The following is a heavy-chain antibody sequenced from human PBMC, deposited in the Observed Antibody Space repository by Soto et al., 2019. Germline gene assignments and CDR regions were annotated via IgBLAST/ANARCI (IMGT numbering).Heavy chain of an antibody. CDR2: VSPNGNDK. Sequence: GVPKRLSWSASGGTCVDRCMRWVRQAPGKGLEYVSGVSPNGNDKYYTDSVKGRFTISRDNSKNTLHLQMSSLRPEDTALFYCIRGFCGLDVWGQGTTVTVSS. V-gene: IGHV3-64D*08. J-gene: IGHJ6*02. CDR1: GGTCVDRC. CDR3: IRGFCGLDV.